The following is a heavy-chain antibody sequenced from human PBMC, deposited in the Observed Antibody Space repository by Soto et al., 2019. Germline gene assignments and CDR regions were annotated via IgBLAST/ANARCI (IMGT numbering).Heavy chain of an antibody. CDR3: ARGAGGNSAFDY. CDR2: INSDGSST. CDR1: GFTLSSYW. J-gene: IGHJ4*02. D-gene: IGHD2-21*02. Sequence: EVQLVESGGGLVQPGGSLRLSCAASGFTLSSYWMHWVRQVPGKGLVWVSRINSDGSSTTYADTVKGRFTISRDNAKNTLYLQMNSLRAEDTAVYYCARGAGGNSAFDYWGQGTLVTVSS. V-gene: IGHV3-74*01.